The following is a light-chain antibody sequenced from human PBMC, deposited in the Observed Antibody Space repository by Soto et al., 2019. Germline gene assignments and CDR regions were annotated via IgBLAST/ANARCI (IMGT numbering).Light chain of an antibody. CDR3: QQYNNWPPYT. V-gene: IGKV3-15*01. J-gene: IGKJ2*01. Sequence: EIVMTQSPATLSVSPGERATLSCRASQSVSSNLAWYQQKPVQAPRLLIYGASTRATGIPARFSGSGSGTEFTLTLSSLQSEDLGVYYCQQYNNWPPYTFGQGTKLEIK. CDR2: GAS. CDR1: QSVSSN.